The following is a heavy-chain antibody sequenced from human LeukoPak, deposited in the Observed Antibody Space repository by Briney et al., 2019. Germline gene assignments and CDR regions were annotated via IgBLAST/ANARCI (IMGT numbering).Heavy chain of an antibody. Sequence: GRSLRLSCAASGFTFNSYAMHWVRQAPGKGLEWVALISYDGSDKYYADSVKGRFTISRDNSKNTLYLQMNSLRAEDTVVYYCARGRAYYDGSGYYPDFDYWGQGTLVTVSS. CDR3: ARGRAYYDGSGYYPDFDY. CDR2: ISYDGSDK. D-gene: IGHD3-22*01. V-gene: IGHV3-30-3*01. J-gene: IGHJ4*02. CDR1: GFTFNSYA.